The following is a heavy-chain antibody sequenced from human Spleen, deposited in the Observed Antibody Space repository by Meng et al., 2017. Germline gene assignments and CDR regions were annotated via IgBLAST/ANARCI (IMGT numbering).Heavy chain of an antibody. D-gene: IGHD5-12*01. CDR3: SGHIDY. Sequence: GESLKISCAASGFTFSSYGMHWVRQAPGKGLEWVAVIWYDGSNKYYADSVKGRFTISRDNSKNTVYLQMNSLKTEDTAVYYCSGHIDYWGQGTLVPSPQ. V-gene: IGHV3-33*01. J-gene: IGHJ4*02. CDR1: GFTFSSYG. CDR2: IWYDGSNK.